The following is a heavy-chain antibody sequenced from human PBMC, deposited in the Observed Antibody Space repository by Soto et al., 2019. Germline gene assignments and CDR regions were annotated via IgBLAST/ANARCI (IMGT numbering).Heavy chain of an antibody. Sequence: SVKVSCKASGGTFSSHSINWVRQAPGQGLEWMGGIITLFGTANYAQNFQGRVTITADQSTSTAYMELNSLRSDDTAVYYCAREVGYGDFSAALLDWGQGTLVTVSS. CDR1: GGTFSSHS. J-gene: IGHJ4*02. CDR2: IITLFGTA. CDR3: AREVGYGDFSAALLD. D-gene: IGHD4-17*01. V-gene: IGHV1-69*13.